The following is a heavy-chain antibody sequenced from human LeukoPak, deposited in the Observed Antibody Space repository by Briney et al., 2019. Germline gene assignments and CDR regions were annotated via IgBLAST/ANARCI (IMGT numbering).Heavy chain of an antibody. V-gene: IGHV5-51*01. D-gene: IGHD2-2*01. CDR3: ARQGCGTTSCHMIEN. CDR1: GYSFTSSW. CDR2: IYPPDSET. J-gene: IGHJ4*02. Sequence: GESLKISCKGSGYSFTSSWIAWVRQMPGEGLECMGIIYPPDSETRYSPSFQGQVTISVDKSISTAYLQWSSLKASDTAMYYCARQGCGTTSCHMIENWGQGTLVTVSS.